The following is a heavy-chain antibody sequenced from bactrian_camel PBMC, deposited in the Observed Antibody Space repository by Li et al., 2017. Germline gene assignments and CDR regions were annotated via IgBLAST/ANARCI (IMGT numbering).Heavy chain of an antibody. V-gene: IGHV3-3*01. Sequence: HVQLVESGGGSVQAGGSLRLSCVASGHLDSRFCLGWFRQAPGKEREAVAAIGSDGGANYADFVQGRFAISQDNAKNTEVYLQMNSLQPEDTAMYYCAARYPCVAVTMNRNEYNFWGQGTQVTVS. CDR3: AARYPCVAVTMNRNEYNF. CDR1: GHLDSRFC. CDR2: IGSDGGA. D-gene: IGHD4*01. J-gene: IGHJ4*01.